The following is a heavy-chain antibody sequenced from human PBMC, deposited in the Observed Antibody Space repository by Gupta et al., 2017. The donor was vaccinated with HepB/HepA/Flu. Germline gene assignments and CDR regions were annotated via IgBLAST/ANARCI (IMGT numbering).Heavy chain of an antibody. CDR2: ISYDGSNK. Sequence: QVQLVESGGGVVQPGRSLRLSCAASGFPFSSYGMHWVRQAPGKGLEWVAVISYDGSNKYYADSVKGRFTISRDNSKNTLYLQMNSLRAEDTAVYYCAKDLIVGANVGYYYYMDVWGKGTTVTVSS. J-gene: IGHJ6*03. V-gene: IGHV3-30*18. CDR1: GFPFSSYG. CDR3: AKDLIVGANVGYYYYMDV. D-gene: IGHD1-26*01.